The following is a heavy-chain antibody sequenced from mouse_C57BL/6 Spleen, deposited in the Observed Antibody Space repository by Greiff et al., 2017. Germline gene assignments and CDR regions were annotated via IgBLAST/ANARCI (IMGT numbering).Heavy chain of an antibody. Sequence: QVQLQQPGAELVRPGSSVKLSCKASGYTFTSYWMHWVKQRPIQGLEWIGNIDPSDSETHYNQKFKDKATLTVDKSSSTAYMQLSSLTSEDSAVYYCARGDAGVPYFDYWGQGTTLTVSS. V-gene: IGHV1-52*01. CDR3: ARGDAGVPYFDY. J-gene: IGHJ2*01. CDR1: GYTFTSYW. CDR2: IDPSDSET.